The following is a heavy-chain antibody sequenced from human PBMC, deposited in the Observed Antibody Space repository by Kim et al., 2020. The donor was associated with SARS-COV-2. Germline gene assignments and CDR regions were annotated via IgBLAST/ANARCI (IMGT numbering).Heavy chain of an antibody. V-gene: IGHV3-11*06. D-gene: IGHD3-22*01. J-gene: IGHJ4*02. CDR3: ARAGGDSSGYYDGYFDY. Sequence: VKGRFTISRDNAKNSLYLQMNSLRAEDTAVYYCARAGGDSSGYYDGYFDYWGQGTLVTVSS.